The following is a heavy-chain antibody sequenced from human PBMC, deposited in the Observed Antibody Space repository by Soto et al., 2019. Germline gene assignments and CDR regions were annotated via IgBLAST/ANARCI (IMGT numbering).Heavy chain of an antibody. D-gene: IGHD6-6*01. CDR2: ISSSSSYI. CDR1: GFTFSSYS. V-gene: IGHV3-21*01. CDR3: AAKIAALPSGPYNWFDP. Sequence: EVQLVESGGGLVKPGGSLRLSCAASGFTFSSYSMNWVRQAPGKGLEWVSSISSSSSYIYYADSVKGRFTISRDNAKNSLYLQMNSLRAEDTAVYYCAAKIAALPSGPYNWFDPWGQGTLVTVSS. J-gene: IGHJ5*02.